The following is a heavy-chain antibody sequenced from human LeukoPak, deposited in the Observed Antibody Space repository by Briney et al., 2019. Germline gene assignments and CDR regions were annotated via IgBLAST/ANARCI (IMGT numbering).Heavy chain of an antibody. CDR3: ARDQRYCSSSSCPWEPFDY. D-gene: IGHD2-2*01. CDR2: IKQDGSEK. V-gene: IGHV3-7*05. J-gene: IGHJ4*02. Sequence: PAGSLRLSCAAYGFTFSSYWMSWVRQAPGKGLEWVANIKQDGSEKYYVDSVKGRFTISRDNAKNSLYLQMNSLRAEDTAVYYCARDQRYCSSSSCPWEPFDYWGQGTLVSVSS. CDR1: GFTFSSYW.